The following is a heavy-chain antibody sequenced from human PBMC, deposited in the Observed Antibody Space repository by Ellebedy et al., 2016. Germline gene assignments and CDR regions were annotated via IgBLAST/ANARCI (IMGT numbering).Heavy chain of an antibody. D-gene: IGHD2-15*01. J-gene: IGHJ4*02. V-gene: IGHV3-7*03. CDR1: GFTFSSYW. Sequence: GGSLRLSCAASGFTFSSYWMNWVRQAPGKGLEWVANIKPDGSAKYYVDSVKGRFTISRDNDKNSLSLQMNSLRAEDTAVYYCARALGYCSGGSCYWGQGTLVTVSS. CDR3: ARALGYCSGGSCY. CDR2: IKPDGSAK.